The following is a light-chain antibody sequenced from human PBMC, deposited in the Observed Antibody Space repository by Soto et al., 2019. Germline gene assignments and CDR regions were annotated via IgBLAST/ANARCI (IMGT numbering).Light chain of an antibody. J-gene: IGKJ5*01. CDR3: QQYTQWPIT. Sequence: EVVITQSPATLSVSPGERATLSCRASQSVNSNYLAWYQQKPGQAPRLLIYGISTRATGIPDRFSASGSGTEFTLTISSLQPEDFAVYYCQQYTQWPITFGQGTRLEI. V-gene: IGKV3D-15*01. CDR2: GIS. CDR1: QSVNSN.